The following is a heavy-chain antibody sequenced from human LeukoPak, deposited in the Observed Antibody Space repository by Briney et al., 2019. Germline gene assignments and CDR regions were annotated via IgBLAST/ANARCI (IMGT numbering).Heavy chain of an antibody. CDR2: IYPSDSDT. D-gene: IGHD6-19*01. V-gene: IGHV5-51*01. J-gene: IGHJ4*02. CDR1: GYRFTTYW. CDR3: AVVYSSGWAIDY. Sequence: GESLKISFTGSGYRFTTYWIAWVRRMPGKGLEWMGIIYPSDSDTRYSPSFQGQVTISADKSISTAYLQWSSLKGSDTAMYYCAVVYSSGWAIDYWGQGTLVSVSS.